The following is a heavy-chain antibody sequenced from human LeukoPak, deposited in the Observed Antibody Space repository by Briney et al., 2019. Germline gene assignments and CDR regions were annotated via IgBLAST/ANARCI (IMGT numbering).Heavy chain of an antibody. J-gene: IGHJ6*02. Sequence: VSXGSISSXXGXXXXXXXXXXGLXGXGXIYHTGSTNDNPALKSRVTISVDKSKNQFSLKMSSVTAADTAVYYCERLWGYNGYAPYGMDVWGQGTTVTVSS. D-gene: IGHD5-12*01. V-gene: IGHV4-4*02. CDR2: IYHTGST. CDR3: ERLWGYNGYAPYGMDV. CDR1: XGSISSXXG.